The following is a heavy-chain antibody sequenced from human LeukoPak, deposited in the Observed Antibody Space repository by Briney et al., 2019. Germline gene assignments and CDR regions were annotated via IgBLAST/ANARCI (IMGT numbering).Heavy chain of an antibody. J-gene: IGHJ4*02. CDR2: IGIDSGNT. D-gene: IGHD1-1*01. CDR3: ARDHNYAFDN. Sequence: GGSLRLSCTASGFPFIEYSMNWVRQVPGKGLEWIAYIGIDSGNTKYADSVRGRFTISADKTKNSLYLQMNSLRVDDTAEYYCARDHNYAFDNWGQGTLVSVAS. V-gene: IGHV3-48*01. CDR1: GFPFIEYS.